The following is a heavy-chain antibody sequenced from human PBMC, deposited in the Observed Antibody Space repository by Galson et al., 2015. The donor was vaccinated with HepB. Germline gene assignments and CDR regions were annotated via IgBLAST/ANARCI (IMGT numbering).Heavy chain of an antibody. J-gene: IGHJ4*02. CDR3: ARVADSDYGDHSHFDY. D-gene: IGHD4-17*01. V-gene: IGHV3-11*06. Sequence: SLRLSCAASGFTFSDYYMSWIRQAPGKGLEWVSYISSSTIYTNHADSVKGRFTISRDNAKNSMYLQMNSLRAEDTAVYYCARVADSDYGDHSHFDYWGQGTLVTVSS. CDR2: ISSSTIYT. CDR1: GFTFSDYY.